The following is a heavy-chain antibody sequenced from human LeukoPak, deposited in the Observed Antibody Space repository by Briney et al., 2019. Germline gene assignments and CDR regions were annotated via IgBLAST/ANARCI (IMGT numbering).Heavy chain of an antibody. CDR2: INHGGST. Sequence: SETLSLTCAVYGGSFSEFYWTWIRQPPGKGLEWIGEINHGGSTNYNPSLRSRVTISVDTSKNQFSLKLSSVTAADTAVYYCARVRDSSSRWFDPWGQGTLVTVSS. CDR3: ARVRDSSSRWFDP. CDR1: GGSFSEFY. J-gene: IGHJ5*02. V-gene: IGHV4-34*01. D-gene: IGHD6-13*01.